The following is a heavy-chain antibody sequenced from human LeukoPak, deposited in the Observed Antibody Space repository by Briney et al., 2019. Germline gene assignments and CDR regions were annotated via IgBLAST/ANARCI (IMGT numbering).Heavy chain of an antibody. CDR1: GFTFSSYW. V-gene: IGHV3-74*01. J-gene: IGHJ4*02. CDR2: INSDGNPT. Sequence: GGSLRLSCAASGFTFSSYWLHWVRQAPGKGLVCVSRINSDGNPTTYADSVKGRFTIPRDNTKNTLYLQMNGLRAEDTAVYYCARDGGEKALDYWGQGTLVTVSS. D-gene: IGHD3-10*01. CDR3: ARDGGEKALDY.